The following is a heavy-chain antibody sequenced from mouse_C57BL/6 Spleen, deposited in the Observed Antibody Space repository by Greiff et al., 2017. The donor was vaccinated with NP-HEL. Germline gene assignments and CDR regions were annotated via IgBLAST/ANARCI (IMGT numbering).Heavy chain of an antibody. V-gene: IGHV1-50*01. CDR2: IDPSDSYT. J-gene: IGHJ3*01. D-gene: IGHD1-1*01. CDR3: ATRYYGSSYFAY. CDR1: GYTFTSYW. Sequence: VQLQQPGAELVKPGASVKLSCKASGYTFTSYWMQWVKQRPGQGLEWIGEIDPSDSYTNYNQKFKGKATLTVDTSSSTAYMQLSSLTSEDSAVYYCATRYYGSSYFAYWGQGTLVTVSA.